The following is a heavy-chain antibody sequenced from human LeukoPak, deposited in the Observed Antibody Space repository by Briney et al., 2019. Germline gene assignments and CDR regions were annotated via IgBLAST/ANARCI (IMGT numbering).Heavy chain of an antibody. CDR1: GGSISSSNYY. V-gene: IGHV4-39*01. CDR3: ARQSGITMIVVIITDDAFDI. D-gene: IGHD3-22*01. J-gene: IGHJ3*02. Sequence: PSETLSLTCTVSGGSISSSNYYWGWIRQPPGKGLEWLGSISHSGSTHYNPSLKSRVTMSVDTSKNQFSLRLSSVTAADTAVYYCARQSGITMIVVIITDDAFDIWGQGTMVTVSS. CDR2: ISHSGST.